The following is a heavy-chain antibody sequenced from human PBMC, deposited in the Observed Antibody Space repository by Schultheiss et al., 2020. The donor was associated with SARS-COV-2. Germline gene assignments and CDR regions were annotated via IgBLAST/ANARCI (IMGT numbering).Heavy chain of an antibody. CDR1: GGSISSYY. CDR3: ARGGRGVLRFLEWDNYYYYYGMDV. D-gene: IGHD3-3*01. CDR2: IYYSGST. V-gene: IGHV4-59*12. J-gene: IGHJ6*02. Sequence: SETLSLTCTVSGGSISSYYWSWIRQPPGKGLEWIGYIYYSGSTNYNPSLKSRVTISVDTSKNQFSLKLSSVTAADTAVYYCARGGRGVLRFLEWDNYYYYYGMDVWGQGTTVTVSS.